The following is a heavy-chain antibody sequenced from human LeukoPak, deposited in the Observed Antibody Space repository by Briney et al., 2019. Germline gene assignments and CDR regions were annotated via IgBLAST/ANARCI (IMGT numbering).Heavy chain of an antibody. D-gene: IGHD6-19*01. V-gene: IGHV3-23*01. CDR2: LGSGGRGS. Sequence: PGGSLRLSCAASGFIFSGYAMSWVRQAPGESPEWVSALGSGGRGSHYADSVKGRFTISRDDSKNTLYLQMNSLRAEDTAVYFCARPGLAVAGTRWFDPWGQGTLVTVSS. CDR1: GFIFSGYA. J-gene: IGHJ5*02. CDR3: ARPGLAVAGTRWFDP.